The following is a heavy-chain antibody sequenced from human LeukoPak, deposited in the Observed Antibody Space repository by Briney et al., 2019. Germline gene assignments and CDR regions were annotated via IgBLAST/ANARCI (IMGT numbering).Heavy chain of an antibody. CDR3: ARGYGSGSYYTPSSLDY. CDR1: GYTFTGDY. CDR2: INPNSGGT. J-gene: IGHJ4*02. D-gene: IGHD3-10*01. Sequence: ASVKVSCKASGYTFTGDYMHWVRQAPGQGLEWMGWINPNSGGTNYAQKSQGRVTMTRDTSISTAYMELSRLRSDDMAVYYCARGYGSGSYYTPSSLDYWGQGTQVTVSS. V-gene: IGHV1-2*02.